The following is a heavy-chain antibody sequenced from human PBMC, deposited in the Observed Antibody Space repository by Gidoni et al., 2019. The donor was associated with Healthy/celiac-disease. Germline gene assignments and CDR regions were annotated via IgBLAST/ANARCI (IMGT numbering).Heavy chain of an antibody. CDR3: ARDTWGEAGGGDFDY. D-gene: IGHD3-16*01. J-gene: IGHJ4*02. CDR2: ISYDGSNK. CDR1: GFTFSSYA. V-gene: IGHV3-30-3*01. Sequence: QVQLVESGGGVVQPGRSLRLSCAASGFTFSSYAMHWVRQAPGKGLEWVAVISYDGSNKYYADSVKGRFTISRDNSKNTLYLQMNSLRAEDTAVYYCARDTWGEAGGGDFDYWGQGTLVTVSS.